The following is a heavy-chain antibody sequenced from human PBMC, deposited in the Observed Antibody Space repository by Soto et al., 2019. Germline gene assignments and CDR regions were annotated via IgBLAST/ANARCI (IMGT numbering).Heavy chain of an antibody. Sequence: ASGTLSLTCTVSGGSISTYYWNWIRQPPGKGLEWIGYIYYSGTTNYSPSLKSRLTISVDTSKNQFSLRLNSVTAADTAVYYCARDLWGYCGTDCYPLDVWGQGTTVTVSS. D-gene: IGHD2-21*02. V-gene: IGHV4-59*01. J-gene: IGHJ6*02. CDR2: IYYSGTT. CDR1: GGSISTYY. CDR3: ARDLWGYCGTDCYPLDV.